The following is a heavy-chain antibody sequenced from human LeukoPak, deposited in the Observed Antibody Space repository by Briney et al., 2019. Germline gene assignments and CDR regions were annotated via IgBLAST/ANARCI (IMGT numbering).Heavy chain of an antibody. J-gene: IGHJ4*01. Sequence: PGESLQISCQGSGCTFTSYWIGWVRQLPGKGLEWMGIIYPGDSDTTYSPSFQGQVTISADKSISTAYLQWSSLKASDTAMYYCARRRGWDLDYWGQGTLVTVSS. D-gene: IGHD1-26*01. CDR3: ARRRGWDLDY. V-gene: IGHV5-51*01. CDR1: GCTFTSYW. CDR2: IYPGDSDT.